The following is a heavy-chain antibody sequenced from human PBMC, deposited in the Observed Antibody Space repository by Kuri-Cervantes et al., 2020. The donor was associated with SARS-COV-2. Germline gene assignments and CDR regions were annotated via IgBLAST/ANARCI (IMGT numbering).Heavy chain of an antibody. V-gene: IGHV3-7*01. D-gene: IGHD3-9*01. J-gene: IGHJ6*03. Sequence: GESLKISCAASGFSFSSSSMNWVRQAPGKGLEWVANIKQDGSEKYYVDSVKGRFTISRDNAKNSLYLQMNSLRAEDTAVYYCARRPYYDILTGLLLSPPENYYMDVWGKGTTVTVSS. CDR2: IKQDGSEK. CDR1: GFSFSSSS. CDR3: ARRPYYDILTGLLLSPPENYYMDV.